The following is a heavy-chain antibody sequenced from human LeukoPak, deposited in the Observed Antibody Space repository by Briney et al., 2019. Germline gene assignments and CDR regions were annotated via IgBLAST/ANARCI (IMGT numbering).Heavy chain of an antibody. CDR1: GGSISSGGYY. CDR3: ARDVIDRYCTNGVCYWFDY. J-gene: IGHJ4*02. CDR2: IYYSGST. Sequence: SETLSLTCTVSGGSISSGGYYWSWIRQHRGKGLEWIGYIYYSGSTYYNPSLKSRVTISVDTSKNQFSLKLSSVTAADTAVYYCARDVIDRYCTNGVCYWFDYWGQGTLVTVSS. V-gene: IGHV4-31*03. D-gene: IGHD2-8*01.